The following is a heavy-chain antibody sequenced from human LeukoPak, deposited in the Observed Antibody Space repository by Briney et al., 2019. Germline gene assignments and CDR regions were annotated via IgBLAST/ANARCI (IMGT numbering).Heavy chain of an antibody. D-gene: IGHD6-6*01. CDR2: IYTSGST. CDR1: GGSISSYY. Sequence: SETLSLTCTVSGGSISSYYWSWIRQPAGKGLEWIGRIYTSGSTNYNPSLKSRVTMSVDTSKNQFSLKLSSVTAADTAVYYCARDSSQPGLKYYYYYYMDVWGKGTTVTVSS. V-gene: IGHV4-4*07. J-gene: IGHJ6*03. CDR3: ARDSSQPGLKYYYYYYMDV.